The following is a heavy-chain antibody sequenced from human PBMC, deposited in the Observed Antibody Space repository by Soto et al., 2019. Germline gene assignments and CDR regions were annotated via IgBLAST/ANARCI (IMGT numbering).Heavy chain of an antibody. V-gene: IGHV4-39*02. CDR1: GGSISNSSYY. CDR2: IYYGGIT. D-gene: IGHD4-4*01. Sequence: SGTLTLTCAVSGGSISNSSYYWGWKRQGQGKGLDWIRSIYYGGITYYTPSLNSRFTISVVTSKIHFSLKLSSVTASDTAVYYCARPLALSSTVTTFGSSCFDPWGQGTLVTVSS. J-gene: IGHJ5*02. CDR3: ARPLALSSTVTTFGSSCFDP.